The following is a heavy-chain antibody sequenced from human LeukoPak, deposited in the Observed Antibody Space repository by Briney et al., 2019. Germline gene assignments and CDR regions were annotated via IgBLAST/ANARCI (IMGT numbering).Heavy chain of an antibody. CDR1: GGTFSSYA. CDR2: IIPILGIA. V-gene: IGHV1-69*04. D-gene: IGHD1-1*01. J-gene: IGHJ3*02. CDR3: ARRRNWNDAYAFDI. Sequence: SVKVSCKASGGTFSSYAISWVRQAPGQGLEWMGRIIPILGIANYAQKFQGRVTITADKSTSTAYMELSSLRSEDTAVYYCARRRNWNDAYAFDIWGQGTMVTVSS.